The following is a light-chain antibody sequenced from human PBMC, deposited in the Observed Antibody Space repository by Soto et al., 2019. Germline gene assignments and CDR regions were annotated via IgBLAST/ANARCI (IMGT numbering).Light chain of an antibody. Sequence: QSVLTQPPSVSGAPGQRVTISCTGSSSNIGAGYGVHWYQQLPKTAPKLLIDGNSNRPSGVPDRFSGSKSGTSASLAISGLQSEDEADYYCAAWGDNLNGWVFGGGTKVTVL. V-gene: IGLV1-40*01. CDR2: GNS. CDR1: SSNIGAGYG. CDR3: AAWGDNLNGWV. J-gene: IGLJ3*02.